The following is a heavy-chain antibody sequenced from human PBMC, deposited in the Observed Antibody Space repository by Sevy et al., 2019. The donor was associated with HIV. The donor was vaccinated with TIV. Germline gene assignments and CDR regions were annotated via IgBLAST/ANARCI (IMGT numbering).Heavy chain of an antibody. V-gene: IGHV1-24*01. D-gene: IGHD3-22*01. CDR3: ATGREYYDENSGYFDY. CDR2: FDPEDGEL. Sequence: ASVKVSCKISGYRLSELSMHWVRQAPGKGLEWMGRFDPEDGELIYAQKFQGRVTVTEDTSTDTAYMELSKLRSEDTAGYYCATGREYYDENSGYFDYWGPGTLVSVSS. J-gene: IGHJ4*02. CDR1: GYRLSELS.